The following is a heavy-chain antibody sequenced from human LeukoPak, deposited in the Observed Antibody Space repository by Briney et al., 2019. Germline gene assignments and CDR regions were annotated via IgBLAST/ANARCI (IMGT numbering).Heavy chain of an antibody. CDR2: SDAGNGYR. J-gene: IGHJ4*02. D-gene: IGHD2-21*01. Sequence: ASVSVSCKASGYTFSSYAMHWVRQAPGQRLEWMGWSDAGNGYRKYSQEFQGRVTITRDTSASTAYMELSSLRSEDMAVYYCARGQAYLIDYWGQGTLVTVSS. V-gene: IGHV1-3*02. CDR3: ARGQAYLIDY. CDR1: GYTFSSYA.